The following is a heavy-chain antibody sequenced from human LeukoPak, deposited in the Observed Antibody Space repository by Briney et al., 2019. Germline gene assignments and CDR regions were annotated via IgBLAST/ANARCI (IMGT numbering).Heavy chain of an antibody. J-gene: IGHJ4*02. V-gene: IGHV4-31*03. CDR2: IYYSGST. CDR3: ASDYDSSGYDY. D-gene: IGHD3-22*01. Sequence: SETLSITCTVSGGSISSGGYYWSWIRQHPGKGLEWIGYIYYSGSTYYNPSLKSRVTISVDTSKNQFSLKLSSVTAADTAVYYCASDYDSSGYDYWGQGTLVTVSS. CDR1: GGSISSGGYY.